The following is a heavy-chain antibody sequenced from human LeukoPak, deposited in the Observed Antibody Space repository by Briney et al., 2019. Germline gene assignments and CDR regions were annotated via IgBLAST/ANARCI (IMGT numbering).Heavy chain of an antibody. J-gene: IGHJ3*02. CDR2: IYSGGTT. Sequence: GGSLRLSCAASGFTVSSNYMSWVRQAPGKGLEWVSVIYSGGTTYYADSVKGRFTISRDNSKNTLYLQMSSLSAEDTAVYHCARVKGYYDSSSYYSVGAFDIWGQGTMVTVSS. CDR1: GFTVSSNY. D-gene: IGHD3-22*01. V-gene: IGHV3-66*01. CDR3: ARVKGYYDSSSYYSVGAFDI.